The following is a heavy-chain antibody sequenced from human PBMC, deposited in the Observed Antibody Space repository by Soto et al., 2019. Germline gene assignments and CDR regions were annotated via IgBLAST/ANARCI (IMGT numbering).Heavy chain of an antibody. CDR3: ARDTGDYVWGSYRLYYFDY. CDR1: GGSFSGYY. V-gene: IGHV4-34*01. Sequence: SETLSLTCAVYGGSFSGYYWSWIRQPPGKXLEWIGEINHSGSTNYNPSLKSRVTISVDTSKNQFSLKLSSVTAADTAVYYCARDTGDYVWGSYRLYYFDYWGQGTLVTVSS. J-gene: IGHJ4*02. CDR2: INHSGST. D-gene: IGHD3-16*02.